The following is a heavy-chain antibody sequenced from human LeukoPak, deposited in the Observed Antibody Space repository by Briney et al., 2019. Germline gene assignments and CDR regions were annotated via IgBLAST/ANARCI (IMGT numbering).Heavy chain of an antibody. CDR3: ANHLGSGWSFHY. Sequence: GGSLRLSCGAPGFTFSSYGIHWVRQAPGKGLEWVAVILYDGSNKYYADSVKGRFTISRDNSKNTLYLQMNSLRAEDTAVYYCANHLGSGWSFHYWGQGTLVTVSS. CDR2: ILYDGSNK. V-gene: IGHV3-30*18. D-gene: IGHD6-19*01. J-gene: IGHJ4*02. CDR1: GFTFSSYG.